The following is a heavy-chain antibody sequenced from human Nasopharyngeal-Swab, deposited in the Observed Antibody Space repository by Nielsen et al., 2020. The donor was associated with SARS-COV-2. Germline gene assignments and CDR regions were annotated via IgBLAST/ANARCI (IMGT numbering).Heavy chain of an antibody. CDR2: IDPSDSYT. Sequence: VRQMPGKGLEWMGRIDPSDSYTNYSPSFQGHVTISADKSISTAYLQWSSLKASDTAMYYCATSSIAAPANWGQGTLVTVSS. CDR3: ATSSIAAPAN. J-gene: IGHJ4*02. D-gene: IGHD6-6*01. V-gene: IGHV5-10-1*01.